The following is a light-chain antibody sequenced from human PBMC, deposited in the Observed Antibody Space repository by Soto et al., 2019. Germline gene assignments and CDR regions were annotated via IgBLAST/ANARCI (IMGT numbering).Light chain of an antibody. V-gene: IGLV1-44*01. CDR3: AAWDDSLNAAV. J-gene: IGLJ2*01. CDR2: SNN. Sequence: QSVLTQPPSASGTPGQRVTISCSGSSSNIGGNTVNWYQQLPGTAPRVLIYSNNQRPSGVPDRFSGSKSGTSASLAISGLQSEDEADYYCAAWDDSLNAAVFGGGTKLTVL. CDR1: SSNIGGNT.